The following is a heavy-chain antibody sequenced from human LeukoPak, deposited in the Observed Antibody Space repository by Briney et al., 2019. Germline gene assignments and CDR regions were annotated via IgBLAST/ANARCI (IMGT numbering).Heavy chain of an antibody. CDR3: AREGSSGGLDAFDI. V-gene: IGHV1-46*01. D-gene: IGHD6-25*01. Sequence: ASVKVSCKASGYTFTSYYMHWVRQAPGQGLEWMGIINPSGGSTSYAQKFQGRVTITADESTSTAYMELSSLRSEDTAVYYCAREGSSGGLDAFDIWGQGTMVTVSS. J-gene: IGHJ3*02. CDR1: GYTFTSYY. CDR2: INPSGGST.